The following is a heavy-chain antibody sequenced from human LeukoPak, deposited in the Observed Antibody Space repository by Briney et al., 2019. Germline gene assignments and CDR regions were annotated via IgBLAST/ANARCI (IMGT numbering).Heavy chain of an antibody. J-gene: IGHJ4*02. D-gene: IGHD5-18*01. CDR1: GDSVSSNSAA. CDR3: AREAPRGYSYARYYFDY. Sequence: SQTLSLTCAISGDSVSSNSAAWNWIRQSPSRGLEWLGRTYYRSKWYNDYAVSVKSRITINPDTSKNQFSLQLNSVTPEDTAVYYCAREAPRGYSYARYYFDYWGQGTLVTVSS. CDR2: TYYRSKWYN. V-gene: IGHV6-1*01.